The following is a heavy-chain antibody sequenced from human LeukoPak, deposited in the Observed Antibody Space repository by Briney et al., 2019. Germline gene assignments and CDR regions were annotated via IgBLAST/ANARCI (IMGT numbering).Heavy chain of an antibody. CDR2: IYYSGST. CDR1: GGSISSSSYY. V-gene: IGHV4-39*01. CDR3: ARHIATSGSYVDY. J-gene: IGHJ4*02. D-gene: IGHD1-26*01. Sequence: PSETLSLTCTVSGGSISSSSYYWGWIRQPPGKGLEWIGSIYYSGSTYYNPSLKSRVTISVDTSKNQFSLKLSSVTAADTAVYYCARHIATSGSYVDYWGQGTLDTVSS.